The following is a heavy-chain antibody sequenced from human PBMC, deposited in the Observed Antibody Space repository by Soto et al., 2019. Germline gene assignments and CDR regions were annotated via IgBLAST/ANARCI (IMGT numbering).Heavy chain of an antibody. J-gene: IGHJ4*02. CDR3: ARANCFQMTCHFDY. Sequence: PSETLSLTCTVSAGSISSAGYSWTWIRQPPGRGLEWIGHISHSGGTNYNPSLKSRVTISVDRSKNHFSLSLSSVTAADTAVYYCARANCFQMTCHFDYWGQGTLVTVSS. CDR1: AGSISSAGYS. CDR2: ISHSGGT. D-gene: IGHD2-15*01. V-gene: IGHV4-30-2*01.